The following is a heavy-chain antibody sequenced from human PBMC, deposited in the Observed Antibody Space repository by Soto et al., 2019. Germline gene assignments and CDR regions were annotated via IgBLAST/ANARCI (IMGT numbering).Heavy chain of an antibody. V-gene: IGHV1-18*01. CDR1: GGTFGNSA. Sequence: ASVKVSCKASGGTFGNSAISWVRQAPGQGLEWMGWISAYNGNTNYAQKLQGRVTMTTDTSTSTAYMELRSLRSDDTAVYYCAKDLPGELLPTCFDPWGQGTLVTVSS. J-gene: IGHJ5*02. CDR3: AKDLPGELLPTCFDP. D-gene: IGHD1-26*01. CDR2: ISAYNGNT.